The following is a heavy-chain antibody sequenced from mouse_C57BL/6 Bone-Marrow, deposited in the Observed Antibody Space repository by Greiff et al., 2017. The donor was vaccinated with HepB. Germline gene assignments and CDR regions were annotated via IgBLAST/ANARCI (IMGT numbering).Heavy chain of an antibody. CDR2: IYPGGGYT. J-gene: IGHJ3*01. Sequence: VQRVESGAELVRPGTSVKMSCKASGYTFTNYWIGWAKQRPGHGLEWIGDIYPGGGYTNYNEKFKGKATLTADKSSSTAYMQFSSLTSEDSAIYYCARFYYGFAYWGQGTLVTVSA. D-gene: IGHD1-1*01. V-gene: IGHV1-63*01. CDR1: GYTFTNYW. CDR3: ARFYYGFAY.